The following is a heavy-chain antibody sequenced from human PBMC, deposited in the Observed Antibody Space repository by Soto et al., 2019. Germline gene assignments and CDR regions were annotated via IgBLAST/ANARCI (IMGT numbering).Heavy chain of an antibody. D-gene: IGHD2-15*01. CDR1: GGSISSGNYY. J-gene: IGHJ3*02. CDR2: IYYSGST. Sequence: SETQSLTCTVSGGSISSGNYYWSGIRHPPGKGLEWIGYIYYSGSTYYNPSLKSRVTISVDTSKNQFSLKLSSVTAADTAVYYCDGYGSGGSCYSGGAFDIWGQGTMVTVSS. CDR3: DGYGSGGSCYSGGAFDI. V-gene: IGHV4-30-4*01.